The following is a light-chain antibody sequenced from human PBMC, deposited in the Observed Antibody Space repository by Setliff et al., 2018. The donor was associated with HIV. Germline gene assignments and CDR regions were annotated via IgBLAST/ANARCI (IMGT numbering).Light chain of an antibody. CDR3: CSYADSNTFV. CDR2: DVT. J-gene: IGLJ1*01. Sequence: QSALAQPASVSGSPGQSITIPCTGTSSDIGGYNSVSWYQQHPDKAPKLMIYDVTKRPSGVSNRFSGSKSGNTASLTISGLQAEDEADHYCCSYADSNTFVFGTGTKVTVL. CDR1: SSDIGGYNS. V-gene: IGLV2-23*02.